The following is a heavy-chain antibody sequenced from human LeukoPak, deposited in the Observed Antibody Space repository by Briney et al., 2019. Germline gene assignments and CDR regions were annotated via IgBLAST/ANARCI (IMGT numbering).Heavy chain of an antibody. CDR3: ARLAYSGYDRNIDC. V-gene: IGHV4-39*01. CDR1: GGSITSSSHY. J-gene: IGHJ4*02. D-gene: IGHD5-12*01. CDR2: MHYTGTA. Sequence: SETLSLTCTVSGGSITSSSHYWGWIRQPPGKGLEWIGIMHYTGTAYYSLSLKSRVTISVDMSKNQFSLKLSSVTAADTAVYYCARLAYSGYDRNIDCWGQGTLVTVSS.